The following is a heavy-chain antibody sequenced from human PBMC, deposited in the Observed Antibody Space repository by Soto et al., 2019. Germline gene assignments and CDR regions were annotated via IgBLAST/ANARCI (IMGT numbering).Heavy chain of an antibody. CDR2: IYYSGST. V-gene: IGHV4-59*01. CDR3: ARGEDLGATIKGAYYFDY. J-gene: IGHJ4*02. D-gene: IGHD5-12*01. Sequence: QVQLQESGPGLVKPSETLSLTCTVSGGSISSYYWSWIRQPPGKGLEWIGYIYYSGSTNYNPSLKSRVTISVDTSKNQFSLKLSSVTAADTAVYYCARGEDLGATIKGAYYFDYWGQGTLVTVSS. CDR1: GGSISSYY.